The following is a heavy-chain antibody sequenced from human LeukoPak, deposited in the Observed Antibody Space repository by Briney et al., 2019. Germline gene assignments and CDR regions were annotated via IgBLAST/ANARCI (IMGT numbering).Heavy chain of an antibody. CDR3: ARVQYQLLSTFDP. Sequence: SETLSLTCTVSGGSISSGGYYWSWIRQHPGKGLEWIGYIYYSGSTYYNPSLKSRVTISVDTSKNQFSLKLSSVTAADTAVYYCARVQYQLLSTFDPWGQGTLVTASS. CDR2: IYYSGST. V-gene: IGHV4-31*03. D-gene: IGHD2-2*01. J-gene: IGHJ5*02. CDR1: GGSISSGGYY.